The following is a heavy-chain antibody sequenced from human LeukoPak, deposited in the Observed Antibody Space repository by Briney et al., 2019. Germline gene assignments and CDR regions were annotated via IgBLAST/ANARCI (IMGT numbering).Heavy chain of an antibody. CDR3: TRDPVTYCGGDC. CDR1: GFTFSSYA. Sequence: GGSLRLSCAASGFTFSSYAMSWVRQAPGKGLEWVSAISGSGGSTYYADSVKGRFTISRDNSKNTLYLQMNSLRAEDTAVYYCTRDPVTYCGGDCWGQGTLVTVSS. J-gene: IGHJ4*02. CDR2: ISGSGGST. D-gene: IGHD2-21*01. V-gene: IGHV3-23*01.